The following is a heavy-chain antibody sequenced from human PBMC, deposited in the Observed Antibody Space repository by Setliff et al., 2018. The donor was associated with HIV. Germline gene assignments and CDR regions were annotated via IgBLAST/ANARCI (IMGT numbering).Heavy chain of an antibody. CDR1: QFSFSTFW. V-gene: IGHV3-53*01. Sequence: GGSLRLSCATSQFSFSTFWMTWVRQAPGKGLEWVSVIYIDGGTNYADSVKGRFTISRDKSKNTLYLQMNSLRTEDTAVYFCARERRGDGGWFDPWGQGTQVTVSS. J-gene: IGHJ5*02. CDR3: ARERRGDGGWFDP. D-gene: IGHD2-21*02. CDR2: IYIDGGT.